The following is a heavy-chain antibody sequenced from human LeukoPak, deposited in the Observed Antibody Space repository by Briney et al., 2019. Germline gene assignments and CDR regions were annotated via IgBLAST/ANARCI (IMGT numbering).Heavy chain of an antibody. CDR2: INHSGST. CDR3: ARRTRMTTRALSA. J-gene: IGHJ5*02. CDR1: GGSFSGYY. D-gene: IGHD4-17*01. V-gene: IGHV4-34*01. Sequence: SETLSLTCAVYGGSFSGYYWSWIRQPPGKGLEWIGEINHSGSTSYNPSLKSRVTISVDTSKNQFSLKLSSVTAADTAVYYCARRTRMTTRALSAWGQGTLVTVSS.